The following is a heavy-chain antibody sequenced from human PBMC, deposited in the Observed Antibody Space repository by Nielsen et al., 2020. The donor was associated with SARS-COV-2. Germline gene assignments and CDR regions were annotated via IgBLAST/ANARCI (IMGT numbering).Heavy chain of an antibody. D-gene: IGHD3-3*01. J-gene: IGHJ6*03. CDR3: ARRQKGLDYDFWSGYSGYYMDV. V-gene: IGHV1-8*01. Sequence: ASVKVSCKASGYTFTSYDINWVRQATGQGLEWMGWMNPNSGNTGYAQKFQGRVTMTRNTSISTAYMELSSLRSEDTAVYYCARRQKGLDYDFWSGYSGYYMDVWGKGTTVTVSS. CDR2: MNPNSGNT. CDR1: GYTFTSYD.